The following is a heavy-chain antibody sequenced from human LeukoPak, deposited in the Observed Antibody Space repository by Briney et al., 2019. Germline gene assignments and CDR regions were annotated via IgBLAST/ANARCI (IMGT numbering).Heavy chain of an antibody. J-gene: IGHJ3*01. D-gene: IGHD3-22*01. Sequence: PGGSLRLSCAASGFTFSSYAMSWVRQAPGKGLEWVSVISGSGGSTYYADSVKGRFTISRDNSKNTLYLQMNSLRAEDTAVYYCSKPAMIVVVITPFDFEGWGPGIIVT. V-gene: IGHV3-23*01. CDR3: SKPAMIVVVITPFDFEG. CDR1: GFTFSSYA. CDR2: ISGSGGST.